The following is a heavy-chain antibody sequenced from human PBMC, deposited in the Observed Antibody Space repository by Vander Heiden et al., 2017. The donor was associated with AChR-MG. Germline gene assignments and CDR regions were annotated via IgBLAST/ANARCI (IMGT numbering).Heavy chain of an antibody. V-gene: IGHV4-61*02. D-gene: IGHD1-26*01. Sequence: QVQLQESGPGLVKPSETLSLTCTVSGGSITSGSFYWCWIRQSAGKGLEWIGRLYTTGSTNYNPSLKSRVSISVDTSKNQSSLQLSSVTAADTAVYYCARERSPAGYSRSKGIDSWGQGALVTVSS. CDR1: GGSITSGSFY. J-gene: IGHJ4*02. CDR2: LYTTGST. CDR3: ARERSPAGYSRSKGIDS.